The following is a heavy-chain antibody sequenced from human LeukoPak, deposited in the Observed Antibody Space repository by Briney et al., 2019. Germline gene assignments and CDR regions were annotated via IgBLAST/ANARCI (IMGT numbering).Heavy chain of an antibody. V-gene: IGHV1-69*06. Sequence: SVKVSCKASGGSFNSYAISWVRQAPGQGLEWMGGIIPIFGTANYAQKFQGRVTITADKSTNTAYMELSSLRSEDTAVYYCARSQPLAYFDLWGRGTLVTFSS. CDR1: GGSFNSYA. CDR2: IIPIFGTA. CDR3: ARSQPLAYFDL. J-gene: IGHJ2*01.